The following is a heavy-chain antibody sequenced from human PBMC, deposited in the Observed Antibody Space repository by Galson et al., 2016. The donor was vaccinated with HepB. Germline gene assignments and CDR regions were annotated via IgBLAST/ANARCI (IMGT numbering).Heavy chain of an antibody. V-gene: IGHV4-4*02. Sequence: TLSLTCVVSGGSITSNWWSWVRQPPGRGLEWIGEINHSGSTSYNPSLKSRVTISVDKSKNQFSLGLTSMTAADTAVYYCVACGTYALDSWGQGTLVTVSS. CDR1: GGSITSNW. CDR3: VACGTYALDS. J-gene: IGHJ5*01. D-gene: IGHD1-26*01. CDR2: INHSGST.